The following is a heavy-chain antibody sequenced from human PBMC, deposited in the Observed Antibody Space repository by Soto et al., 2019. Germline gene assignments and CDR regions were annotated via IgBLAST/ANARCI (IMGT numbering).Heavy chain of an antibody. V-gene: IGHV3-30*18. J-gene: IGHJ6*02. CDR3: AKDVMEWLLSSYGMDV. D-gene: IGHD3-3*01. CDR2: ISYDGSNK. CDR1: GFTFSSFG. Sequence: QVQLVESGGGVVQPGRSLRLSCAASGFTFSSFGMHWVRQAPDKGLEWVAVISYDGSNKYHADSVKGRFTISRDDSKNTLFLQMNSLRAEDTAVYYCAKDVMEWLLSSYGMDVWGQGTTVTVSS.